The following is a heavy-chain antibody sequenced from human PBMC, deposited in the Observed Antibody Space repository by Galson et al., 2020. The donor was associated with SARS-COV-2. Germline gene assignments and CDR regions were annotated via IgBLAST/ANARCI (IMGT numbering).Heavy chain of an antibody. D-gene: IGHD2-15*01. CDR3: ARGGSCSGGSRYSPSNRYYFDY. CDR2: IYYSGST. Sequence: SETLSLTCTVSGGSISSGGYYWSWIRQHPGKGLEWIGYIYYSGSTYYNPSLKSRVTISVDTSKNQFSLKLSSVTAADTAVYYCARGGSCSGGSRYSPSNRYYFDYWGQGTLVTVSS. CDR1: GGSISSGGYY. V-gene: IGHV4-31*03. J-gene: IGHJ4*02.